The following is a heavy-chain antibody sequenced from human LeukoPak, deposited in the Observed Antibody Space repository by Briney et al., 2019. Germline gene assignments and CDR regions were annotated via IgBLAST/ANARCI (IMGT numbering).Heavy chain of an antibody. CDR3: TRHVYSTYCGGDCLNDY. CDR1: GFTFSGSA. CDR2: IRSKANNYAT. J-gene: IGHJ4*02. V-gene: IGHV3-73*01. Sequence: GGSLRLSCAASGFTFSGSAMHWVRQAWAKGLEWVGGIRSKANNYATAYAASVKGRFTISRDDSKNTAYLQMNSLKTEDTAVYYCTRHVYSTYCGGDCLNDYWGQGTLVTVSS. D-gene: IGHD2-21*02.